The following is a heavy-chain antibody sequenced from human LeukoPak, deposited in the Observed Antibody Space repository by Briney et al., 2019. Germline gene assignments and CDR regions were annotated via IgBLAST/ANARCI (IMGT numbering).Heavy chain of an antibody. CDR2: IYYTGRN. D-gene: IGHD6-19*01. V-gene: IGHV4-59*08. CDR1: GGPINSHY. CDR3: VRRDPGWNYFDY. Sequence: SETLSLTCAVSGGPINSHYWSWIRRPPGKGLEWIGDIYYTGRNNYNPSLKSRVTISLDTSKNHLSLNLTSVLAADTAIYYCVRRDPGWNYFDYWGQGILVTVSS. J-gene: IGHJ4*02.